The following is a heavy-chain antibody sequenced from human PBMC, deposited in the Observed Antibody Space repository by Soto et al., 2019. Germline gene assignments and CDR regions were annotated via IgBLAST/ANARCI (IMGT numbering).Heavy chain of an antibody. CDR2: ITGSGGST. Sequence: XGSLTLSCAASGVTSGTYAMSWVRQAPGKGLEWVSGITGSGGSTDYADSVKGRFTISRDTSRNTLYLQMSRLSVDDTAIYYCAREYRTSSQFDSWGQGTLVTVSS. CDR3: AREYRTSSQFDS. J-gene: IGHJ4*02. CDR1: GVTSGTYA. V-gene: IGHV3-23*01. D-gene: IGHD6-6*01.